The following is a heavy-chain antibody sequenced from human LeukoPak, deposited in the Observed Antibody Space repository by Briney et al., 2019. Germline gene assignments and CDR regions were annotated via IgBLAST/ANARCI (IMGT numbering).Heavy chain of an antibody. Sequence: SVKVSCKASGGTFSSYAISWVRQAPGQGLEWMGGIIPIFGTANYAQKFQGRVTITTDESTSTAYMELSSLRSEVTAVYYCARFFGVVMGGDNWFDPWGQGTLVTVSS. CDR2: IIPIFGTA. D-gene: IGHD3-3*01. J-gene: IGHJ5*02. V-gene: IGHV1-69*05. CDR3: ARFFGVVMGGDNWFDP. CDR1: GGTFSSYA.